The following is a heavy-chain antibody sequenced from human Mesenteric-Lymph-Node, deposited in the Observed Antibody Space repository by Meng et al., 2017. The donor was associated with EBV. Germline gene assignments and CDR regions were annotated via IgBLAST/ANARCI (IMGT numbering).Heavy chain of an antibody. CDR2: INPNTGNP. J-gene: IGHJ4*02. D-gene: IGHD5-24*01. CDR1: GYTLTKYG. V-gene: IGHV7-4-1*02. CDR3: ARIDGAIAVSTSYY. Sequence: QAHRVQSGAEVKKPGASVKVSCKASGYTLTKYGINWVRQAPGQGLEWMGWINPNTGNPTYAQGFTGQFVFSLDSSVSTAYLQISSLEAEDTAVYYCARIDGAIAVSTSYYWGQGSLVTVSS.